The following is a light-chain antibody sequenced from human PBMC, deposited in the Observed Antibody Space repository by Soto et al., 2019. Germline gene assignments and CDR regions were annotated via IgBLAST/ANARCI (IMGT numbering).Light chain of an antibody. CDR3: QQYGGSST. CDR2: ATS. V-gene: IGKV3-20*01. Sequence: EIVLTQSPVTLSLSPGEIATLSCSASQSVSSSSLAWYHHKPGQAPRLLIYATSSRATGIPDRFSGSGSGTDFTLTISRLEPEDFAVYYCQQYGGSSTFGQGTKVDIK. J-gene: IGKJ1*01. CDR1: QSVSSSS.